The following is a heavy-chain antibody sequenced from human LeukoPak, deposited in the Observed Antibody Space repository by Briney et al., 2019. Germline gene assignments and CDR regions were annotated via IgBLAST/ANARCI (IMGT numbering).Heavy chain of an antibody. V-gene: IGHV4-34*01. Sequence: SETLSLTCAVYGGSFSGYYWTWIRQPPGKGLEWIGQFSHSGSTNYNPSLKSRVTISVDTSKNHFSLKLSSVTAADTALYYCADSSSWDYWGQGTLVTVSS. D-gene: IGHD6-13*01. J-gene: IGHJ4*02. CDR1: GGSFSGYY. CDR3: ADSSSWDY. CDR2: FSHSGST.